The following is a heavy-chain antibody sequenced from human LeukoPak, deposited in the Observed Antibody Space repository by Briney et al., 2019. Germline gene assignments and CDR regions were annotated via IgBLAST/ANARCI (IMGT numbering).Heavy chain of an antibody. CDR2: ISYGDGTA. CDR1: GFTFRNYA. D-gene: IGHD5-12*01. Sequence: GGSLRLSCAASGFTFRNYAMNWVRQSPGKGLEWVASISYGDGTAFYAGSVKGRFIVSRDNSRSTLYLQMASLRAEDTAIYCCAKDRGYTGYDSGGIEFWGQGTLVTVSS. J-gene: IGHJ4*02. V-gene: IGHV3-23*01. CDR3: AKDRGYTGYDSGGIEF.